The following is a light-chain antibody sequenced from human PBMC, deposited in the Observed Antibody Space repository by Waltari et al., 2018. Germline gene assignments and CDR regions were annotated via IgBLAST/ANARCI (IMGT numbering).Light chain of an antibody. CDR2: WAS. J-gene: IGKJ1*01. V-gene: IGKV4-1*01. CDR3: HQYYLTPWT. Sequence: DIVVTQSPDSLTLSVGERATTKCKPSYGVLYSSNTNYYLSWYQQKSGQCPSLLIYWASTREAGVPDQVSGSGSGTDFTLTINGLQPEDAAVYFCHQYYLTPWTFGQGTKLEIK. CDR1: YGVLYSSNTNYY.